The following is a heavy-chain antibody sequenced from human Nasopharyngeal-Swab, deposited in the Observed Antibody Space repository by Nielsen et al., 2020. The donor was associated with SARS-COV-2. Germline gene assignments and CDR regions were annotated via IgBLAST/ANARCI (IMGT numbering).Heavy chain of an antibody. J-gene: IGHJ6*02. D-gene: IGHD3-3*01. CDR3: ARDGLDYDFWSAYFMDV. CDR1: GFTFSSYS. Sequence: GESLKISCAASGFTFSSYSMNWVRQAPGKGLEWVSYIRSSSSTIYYADSVKGRFTISRDNAKNSLYLQMNSLRAEDTAMYYCARDGLDYDFWSAYFMDVWGQGTTVTVSS. V-gene: IGHV3-48*04. CDR2: IRSSSSTI.